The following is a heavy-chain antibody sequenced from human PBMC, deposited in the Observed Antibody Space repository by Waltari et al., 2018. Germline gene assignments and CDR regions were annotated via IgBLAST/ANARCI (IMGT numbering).Heavy chain of an antibody. V-gene: IGHV4-59*01. Sequence: QVQLQESGPGLVKPSETLSLTCTVSGVSISIYYWTWLRQPPGKGLEWIGHIYDSGRTNYNPSFKSQVTMSVDTSKNQFSLKLSSVTAADTAVYYCARSRLQNYWYYGMDVWGQGTTVTVSS. CDR2: IYDSGRT. CDR1: GVSISIYY. CDR3: ARSRLQNYWYYGMDV. J-gene: IGHJ6*02.